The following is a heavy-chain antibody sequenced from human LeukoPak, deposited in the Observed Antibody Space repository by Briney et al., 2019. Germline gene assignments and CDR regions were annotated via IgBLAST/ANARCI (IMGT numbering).Heavy chain of an antibody. J-gene: IGHJ4*02. Sequence: GASVKVSCKASGYTFTSYGINWVRQAPGQGLEWMGWISAHNGNTNYAQKLQGRVTMTTDTSTSTAYMELRSLRSDDTAVYYCARAAFVNWNLDYFDYWGQGTLVTVSS. CDR1: GYTFTSYG. CDR3: ARAAFVNWNLDYFDY. D-gene: IGHD1-7*01. CDR2: ISAHNGNT. V-gene: IGHV1-18*01.